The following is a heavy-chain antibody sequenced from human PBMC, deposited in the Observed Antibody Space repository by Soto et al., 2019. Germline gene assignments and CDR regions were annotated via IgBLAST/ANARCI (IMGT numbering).Heavy chain of an antibody. Sequence: QVQLVESGGGVVQPGRSLRLSCAASGFTFSTYGMYWVRQAPGKGLEWVATMSSDGSSKKYGDSVKDRFTISRDNSKDMLTLDVNSLRAEDTAMYYCVSGRPYHLDYWAQGTLVTVSS. CDR1: GFTFSTYG. D-gene: IGHD2-2*01. CDR3: VSGRPYHLDY. CDR2: MSSDGSSK. V-gene: IGHV3-33*01. J-gene: IGHJ4*02.